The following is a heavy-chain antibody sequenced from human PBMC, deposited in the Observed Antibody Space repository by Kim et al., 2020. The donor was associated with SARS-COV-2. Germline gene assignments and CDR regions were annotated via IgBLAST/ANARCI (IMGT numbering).Heavy chain of an antibody. V-gene: IGHV5-51*01. J-gene: IGHJ4*02. D-gene: IGHD3-16*01. CDR3: ARWPGGAAAFDY. Sequence: NSPLFQGQVTISADKSIRTAYLQESSLKASDTAMYYCARWPGGAAAFDYWGQGTLVTVSS.